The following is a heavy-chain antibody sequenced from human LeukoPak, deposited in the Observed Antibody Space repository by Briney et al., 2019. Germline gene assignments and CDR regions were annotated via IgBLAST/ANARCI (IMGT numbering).Heavy chain of an antibody. CDR3: ASSYYYGSRSYFFDY. CDR2: INAGNGNT. D-gene: IGHD3-10*01. V-gene: IGHV1-3*03. CDR1: GYTFTSYA. J-gene: IGHJ4*02. Sequence: GASVKVSCKASGYTFTSYAMHWVRQAPGQRLEWMGWINAGNGNTKYSQEFQGRVTITRDTSASTAYMELSSLRSEDMAVYYCASSYYYGSRSYFFDYWGQGTLVTVSS.